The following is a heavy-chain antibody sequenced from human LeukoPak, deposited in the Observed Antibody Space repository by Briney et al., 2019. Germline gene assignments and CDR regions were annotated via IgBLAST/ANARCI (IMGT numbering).Heavy chain of an antibody. D-gene: IGHD2-2*01. CDR3: ARDPCSSTSCYTRYNWFDP. Sequence: SVKVSCKASGGTFSSYGISWVRQAPGQGLEWMGGIIPIFGTADYAQKFQGRVTVTADESTSTAYMELSSLRSEDTAVYYCARDPCSSTSCYTRYNWFDPWGQGTLVTVSS. V-gene: IGHV1-69*13. CDR2: IIPIFGTA. J-gene: IGHJ5*02. CDR1: GGTFSSYG.